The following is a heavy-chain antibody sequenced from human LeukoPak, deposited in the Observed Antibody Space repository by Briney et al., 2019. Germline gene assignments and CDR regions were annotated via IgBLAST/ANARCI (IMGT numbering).Heavy chain of an antibody. Sequence: SGGSLRLSCAASGFTFSTYAMSWVRQSPGKGLEWVSGISGSGAYTYYADYAKGRFTISRDNSKNTLYLQMNSLRADDTAIYFCAKIRPAQDWGQGTMVTVSS. D-gene: IGHD1-1*01. J-gene: IGHJ3*01. CDR1: GFTFSTYA. CDR3: AKIRPAQD. CDR2: ISGSGAYT. V-gene: IGHV3-23*01.